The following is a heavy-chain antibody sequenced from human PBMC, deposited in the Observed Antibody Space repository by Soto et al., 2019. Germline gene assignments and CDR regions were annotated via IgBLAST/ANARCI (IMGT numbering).Heavy chain of an antibody. J-gene: IGHJ4*02. D-gene: IGHD6-19*01. CDR1: GYTFTSYG. CDR3: ARDNAPDQWLDPPFFDY. CDR2: ISAYNGNT. Sequence: ASVKVSCKASGYTFTSYGISWVRQAPGQGLEWMGWISAYNGNTNYAQKLQGRVTMTTDTSTSTAYMELRSLRSDDTAVYYCARDNAPDQWLDPPFFDYCGQGTLVTVSS. V-gene: IGHV1-18*01.